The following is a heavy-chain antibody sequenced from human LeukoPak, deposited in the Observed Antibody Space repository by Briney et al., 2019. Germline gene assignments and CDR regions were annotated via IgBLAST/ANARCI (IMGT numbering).Heavy chain of an antibody. CDR3: ARTPMVRSANWGYGMDV. Sequence: SETLSLTWTVSGGSISSYYWSWIRQPAVKGLEWIGRIYTSGSTNYNPSLKSRVTMSVDTSKNQFSLKLSSVTAADTAVYYCARTPMVRSANWGYGMDVWGQGTTVTVSS. CDR1: GGSISSYY. CDR2: IYTSGST. J-gene: IGHJ6*02. D-gene: IGHD3-10*01. V-gene: IGHV4-4*07.